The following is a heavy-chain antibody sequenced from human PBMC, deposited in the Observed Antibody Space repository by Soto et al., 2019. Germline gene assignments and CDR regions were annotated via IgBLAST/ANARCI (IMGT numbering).Heavy chain of an antibody. V-gene: IGHV4-59*04. CDR1: GGSISSYY. CDR3: AIRYFDWLLPAPGFDP. J-gene: IGHJ5*02. CDR2: IYYSGST. Sequence: PSETLSLTCAVSGGSISSYYWSWIRQPPGKGLERIGDIYYSGSTNYNPSLKSRVTISVYTSNNQFSLKLSFVTAADTVLYYCAIRYFDWLLPAPGFDPWGQGTLVTVSS. D-gene: IGHD3-9*01.